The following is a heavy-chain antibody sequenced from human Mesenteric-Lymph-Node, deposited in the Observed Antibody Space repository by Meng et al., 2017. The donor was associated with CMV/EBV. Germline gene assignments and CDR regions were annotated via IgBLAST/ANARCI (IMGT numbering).Heavy chain of an antibody. CDR2: IYSCGST. V-gene: IGHV3-53*01. Sequence: GESLKISCAASGFTVSSNYMSWVRQAPGKGLEWVSVIYSCGSTYYADSVKGRFTISRDNSTNTLYLQMNSLRAEDTAVYYCAKVRTWGVISYWGQGTLVTVSS. J-gene: IGHJ4*02. CDR3: AKVRTWGVISY. CDR1: GFTVSSNY. D-gene: IGHD2-21*01.